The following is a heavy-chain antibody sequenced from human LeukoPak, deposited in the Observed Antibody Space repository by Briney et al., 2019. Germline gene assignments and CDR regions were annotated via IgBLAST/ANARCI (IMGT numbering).Heavy chain of an antibody. CDR2: ISAYNGNT. V-gene: IGHV1-18*04. Sequence: ASVKVSCKASGYNFTSYGISWVRQAPGQGLEWIGWISAYNGNTNYAQKLQGRVTMTTDTSTSTAYMELRSLRSDDTAVYYCARDLEEYCSSTSCYAGPDAFDIWGQGTMVTVSS. CDR1: GYNFTSYG. CDR3: ARDLEEYCSSTSCYAGPDAFDI. J-gene: IGHJ3*02. D-gene: IGHD2-2*01.